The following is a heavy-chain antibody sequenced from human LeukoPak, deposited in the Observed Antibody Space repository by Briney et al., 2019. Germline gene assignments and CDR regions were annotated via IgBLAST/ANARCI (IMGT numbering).Heavy chain of an antibody. Sequence: PSETLSLTCAVSGGSISSSNWWSWVRQPPGKGLEWIGEIYHSGSTNYNPSLKSRVTISVDKSKNQFSLKLSSVTAADTAVYYCASGGPGLGDAFDIWGQGTMVTVSS. J-gene: IGHJ3*02. CDR2: IYHSGST. D-gene: IGHD3-16*01. V-gene: IGHV4-4*02. CDR3: ASGGPGLGDAFDI. CDR1: GGSISSSNW.